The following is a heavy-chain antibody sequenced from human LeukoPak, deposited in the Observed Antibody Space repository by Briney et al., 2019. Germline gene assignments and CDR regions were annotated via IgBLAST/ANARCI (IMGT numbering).Heavy chain of an antibody. D-gene: IGHD3-10*01. Sequence: PGGSLRLSCAASGFTFSLYWMHWVRQAPGKGLEWLSRISDDGTTTKYADSVKGRFTISRDNAKNSLYLQMNSLRVDDTAVYYCARDSRYYYGSGSYQPYWFDPWGQGTLVTVSS. CDR1: GFTFSLYW. V-gene: IGHV3-74*01. CDR3: ARDSRYYYGSGSYQPYWFDP. CDR2: ISDDGTTT. J-gene: IGHJ5*02.